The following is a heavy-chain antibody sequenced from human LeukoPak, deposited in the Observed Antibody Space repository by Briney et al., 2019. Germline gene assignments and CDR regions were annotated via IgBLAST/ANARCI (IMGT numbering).Heavy chain of an antibody. V-gene: IGHV7-4-1*02. CDR2: INTNTGNP. CDR3: ASGPSYSGSNEYFDS. Sequence: ASVKVSCKASGYTFTSYAMNWVRQAPGQGLEWMGWINTNTGNPTYAQGFTGRFVFSLDTSVSTSYLQISRLKAEDTAVYYCASGPSYSGSNEYFDSWGQGTLVTVSS. CDR1: GYTFTSYA. J-gene: IGHJ4*02. D-gene: IGHD1-26*01.